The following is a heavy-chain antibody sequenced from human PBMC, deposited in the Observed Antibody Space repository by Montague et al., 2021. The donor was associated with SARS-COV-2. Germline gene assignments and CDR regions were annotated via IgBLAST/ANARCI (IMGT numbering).Heavy chain of an antibody. CDR3: ARLRDGVVPSPILGVGPYYSYYYMDV. Sequence: SDTLSLTCAVHGTSFSGHYWNWIRQPPGKGLEWIGETNHGGSTKXSPSLKSRLTISADTSKNQFSLKLTSVAAADTAVYYCARLRDGVVPSPILGVGPYYSYYYMDVWGRGTTVTVSS. CDR1: GTSFSGHY. CDR2: TNHGGST. V-gene: IGHV4-34*01. D-gene: IGHD3-10*01. J-gene: IGHJ6*03.